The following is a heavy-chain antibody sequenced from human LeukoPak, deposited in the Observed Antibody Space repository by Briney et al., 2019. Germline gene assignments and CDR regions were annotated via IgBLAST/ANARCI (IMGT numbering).Heavy chain of an antibody. CDR2: IWYDGSNK. D-gene: IGHD3-10*01. CDR1: GFTLSSYG. V-gene: IGHV3-33*01. CDR3: ARDQMVQGVIYYFDY. Sequence: PGGSLRLSCGASGFTLSSYGMQWVRHARGRGLVWVAVIWYDGSNKYYADSVKGRFTISRDNSKNTLYLQMNSLRAEDTAVYYCARDQMVQGVIYYFDYWGQGTLVTVSS. J-gene: IGHJ4*02.